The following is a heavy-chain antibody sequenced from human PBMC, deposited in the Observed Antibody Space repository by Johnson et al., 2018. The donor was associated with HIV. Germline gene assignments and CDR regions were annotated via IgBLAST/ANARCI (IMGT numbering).Heavy chain of an antibody. CDR3: ATETRDDAFDI. Sequence: QEQLVESGGGLVQPGGSLRLSCRASGFTFSSHGMHWVRQAPGKGLEWVAFIWYDGSNKYYGDSVKGRFTISKDNAKNALYLQMDSLRVDDTAVYYCATETRDDAFDIWGQGTMVTVSS. J-gene: IGHJ3*02. CDR1: GFTFSSHG. V-gene: IGHV3-30*02. CDR2: IWYDGSNK. D-gene: IGHD4-11*01.